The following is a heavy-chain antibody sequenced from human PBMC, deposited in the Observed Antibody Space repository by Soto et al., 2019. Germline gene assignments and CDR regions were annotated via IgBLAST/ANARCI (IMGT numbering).Heavy chain of an antibody. V-gene: IGHV3-73*01. CDR2: IRSKANSYAT. CDR1: GFTFSGSA. CDR3: TRLLSERNWNYVPFDY. D-gene: IGHD1-7*01. J-gene: IGHJ4*02. Sequence: HPGGSLRLSCAASGFTFSGSAMHWVRQASGKGLEWVGRIRSKANSYATAYAASVKGRFTISRDDSKNTAYLQMNSLKTEDTAVYYCTRLLSERNWNYVPFDYWGQGTLVTVSS.